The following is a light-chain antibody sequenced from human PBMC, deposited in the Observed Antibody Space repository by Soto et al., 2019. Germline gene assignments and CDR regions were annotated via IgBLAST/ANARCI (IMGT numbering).Light chain of an antibody. CDR1: QSVSDH. CDR2: DAS. CDR3: QQRRNWPLT. J-gene: IGKJ4*01. V-gene: IGKV3-11*01. Sequence: EIVLTQSPATLSLSPGERATLSCRASQSVSDHLAWYQQKSGQAPRLLIYDASNRATGIPARFSGSGSGTDSTLTISSLEPEDFAVYYCQQRRNWPLTFGGGTKVEIK.